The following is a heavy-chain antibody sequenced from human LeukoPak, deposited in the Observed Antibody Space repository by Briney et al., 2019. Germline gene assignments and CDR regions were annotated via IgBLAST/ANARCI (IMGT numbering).Heavy chain of an antibody. J-gene: IGHJ6*04. Sequence: GGSLRLFRAASGFTFSDYYMSGLRQAPGKGREWITYISCSSNYTNYADSVKGRFTISRDNAKNSLYLQRNSLRAEDTAVYYCSRSLIVANPLDVWGKGTTVPVSS. CDR3: SRSLIVANPLDV. V-gene: IGHV3-11*06. D-gene: IGHD5-12*01. CDR2: ISCSSNYT. CDR1: GFTFSDYY.